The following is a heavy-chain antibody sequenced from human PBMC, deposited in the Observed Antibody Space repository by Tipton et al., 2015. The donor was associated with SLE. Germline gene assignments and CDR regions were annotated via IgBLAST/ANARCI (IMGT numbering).Heavy chain of an antibody. Sequence: SLRLSCAASGFTFSSYGMNWVRQAPGKGLEWVSSISSSSSYIYYADSVKGRFTISRDNAKNSLYLQMNSLRAEDTAVYYCARDRLAGIDYFDYWGQGTLVTVSS. CDR3: ARDRLAGIDYFDY. V-gene: IGHV3-21*04. J-gene: IGHJ4*02. CDR2: ISSSSSYI. CDR1: GFTFSSYG. D-gene: IGHD6-19*01.